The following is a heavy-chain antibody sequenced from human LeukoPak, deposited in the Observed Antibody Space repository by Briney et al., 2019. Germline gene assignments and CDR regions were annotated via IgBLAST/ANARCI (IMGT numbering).Heavy chain of an antibody. D-gene: IGHD5-12*01. J-gene: IGHJ4*02. V-gene: IGHV4-59*01. CDR3: ARIYSGYDWRFFDY. CDR1: GGSISSNY. CDR2: IYYSGST. Sequence: PSETLSLTCTVSGGSISSNYWSWVRQPPGKGLEWIGSIYYSGSTNYNPSLKSRVTISVDTSKNQFSLKLSSVTAADTAVYYCARIYSGYDWRFFDYWGQGTLVTVSS.